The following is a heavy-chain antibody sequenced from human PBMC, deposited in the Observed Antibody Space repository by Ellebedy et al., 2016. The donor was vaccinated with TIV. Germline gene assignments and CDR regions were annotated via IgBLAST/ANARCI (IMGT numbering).Heavy chain of an antibody. CDR1: GFTFSSHW. V-gene: IGHV3-74*01. CDR2: IKSDGTT. D-gene: IGHD3-22*01. CDR3: AVMTVG. Sequence: GGSLRLSXAASGFTFSSHWVHWVRQAPGKGLVWVSRIKSDGTTTYADSVKGRFTISRDNAKNTGYLQMNSLRVEDTAVYYCAVMTVGWGQGTLVTVYS. J-gene: IGHJ4*02.